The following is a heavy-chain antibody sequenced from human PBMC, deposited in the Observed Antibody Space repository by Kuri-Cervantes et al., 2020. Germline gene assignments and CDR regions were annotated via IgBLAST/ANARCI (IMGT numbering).Heavy chain of an antibody. D-gene: IGHD6-6*01. CDR1: GFTFSDYY. V-gene: IGHV3-11*01. Sequence: GGSLRLSCAASGFTFSDYYMSWIRQAPGKGLEWVSYISGSGSPIYYADSVRGRFTISRDTSTNTLYLQMNSLRAEDTAVYYCLTARRSPYWYFDLWGRGTLVTVSS. CDR2: ISGSGSPI. CDR3: LTARRSPYWYFDL. J-gene: IGHJ2*01.